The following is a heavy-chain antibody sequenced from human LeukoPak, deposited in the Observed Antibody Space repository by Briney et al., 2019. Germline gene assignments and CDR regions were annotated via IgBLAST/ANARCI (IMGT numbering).Heavy chain of an antibody. D-gene: IGHD3-10*01. V-gene: IGHV3-11*01. J-gene: IGHJ4*02. CDR1: GFTFSGYY. CDR3: ASGRSYGYIDN. CDR2: ISSGSTI. Sequence: PGGSLRLSCAASGFTFSGYYMSWIRQAPGKGLEWISYISSGSTIYYADSVKGRFTISRDNAKDSLSLQMNSLRAEDTAVYYCASGRSYGYIDNWGQGTLVTVSS.